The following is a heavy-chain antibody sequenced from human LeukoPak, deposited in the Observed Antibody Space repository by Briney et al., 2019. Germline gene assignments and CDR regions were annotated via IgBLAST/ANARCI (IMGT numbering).Heavy chain of an antibody. V-gene: IGHV3-13*01. CDR1: GFSVSTFD. J-gene: IGHJ6*02. CDR3: TKDYCGNFCSAV. D-gene: IGHD3-3*01. Sequence: GGSLRLSCVASGFSVSTFDMYWVRQAAGGGLEWVAAVGTNHDTLYLGSVKGRFTISRDNSKNTLYLQMNSLRAEDTAKYYCTKDYCGNFCSAVWGQGTTVTVSS. CDR2: VGTNHDT.